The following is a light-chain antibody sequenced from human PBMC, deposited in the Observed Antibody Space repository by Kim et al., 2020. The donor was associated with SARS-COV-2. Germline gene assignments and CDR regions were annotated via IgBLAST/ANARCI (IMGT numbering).Light chain of an antibody. J-gene: IGLJ2*01. V-gene: IGLV3-1*01. CDR3: QAWDSTTTV. CDR1: RLGNKY. CDR2: QDT. Sequence: SYELTQPPSVSVSPGQTASITCSGDRLGNKYVCWYQQKPGQSPVVVIYQDTQRLSGLPERFSGSNSGNTATLTISGIQAMDEADYYCQAWDSTTTVFGGG.